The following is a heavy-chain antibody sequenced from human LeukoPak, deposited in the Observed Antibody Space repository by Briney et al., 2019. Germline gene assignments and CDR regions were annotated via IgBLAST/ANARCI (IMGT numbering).Heavy chain of an antibody. Sequence: ASVKVSCKASGYTFTSYDINWVRQATGQVLVWMGWMNPHSGDTGYARNFQGRVTMTRSTSISTAYMELSSLRSEDTAVYYCARINYGDAYDIWGQGTLVTVSS. CDR3: ARINYGDAYDI. D-gene: IGHD4-11*01. CDR1: GYTFTSYD. J-gene: IGHJ3*02. V-gene: IGHV1-8*01. CDR2: MNPHSGDT.